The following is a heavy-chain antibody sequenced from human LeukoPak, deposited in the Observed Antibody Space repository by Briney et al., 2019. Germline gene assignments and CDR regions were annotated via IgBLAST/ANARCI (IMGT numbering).Heavy chain of an antibody. Sequence: GGSLRLSCAASGFTFSSYGMSWVRQAPGKGLEWVSAIRGTGTSTYYADSVKGRFTISRDNSKNTLYLQMNSLRAEDTAVYYCAKVTYGSGTYGAFDYWGQGTLVTVSS. D-gene: IGHD3-10*01. CDR2: IRGTGTST. CDR3: AKVTYGSGTYGAFDY. J-gene: IGHJ4*02. V-gene: IGHV3-23*01. CDR1: GFTFSSYG.